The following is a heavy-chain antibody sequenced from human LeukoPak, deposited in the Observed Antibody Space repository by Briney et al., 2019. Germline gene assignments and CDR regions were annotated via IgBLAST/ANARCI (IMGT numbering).Heavy chain of an antibody. J-gene: IGHJ4*02. V-gene: IGHV1-18*01. CDR1: GYTFTSYG. CDR3: ARDGYCSGGSCYNGADY. CDR2: ISAYNGNT. Sequence: ASVKVSCKASGYTFTSYGISWVRQAPGQGLEWMGWISAYNGNTNYAQKLQGRVTMTTDTSTSTAYMELRSLISDDTAVYYCARDGYCSGGSCYNGADYWGQGTPVTVSS. D-gene: IGHD2-15*01.